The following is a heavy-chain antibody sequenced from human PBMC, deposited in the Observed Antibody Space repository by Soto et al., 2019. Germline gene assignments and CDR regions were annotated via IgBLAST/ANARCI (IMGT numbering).Heavy chain of an antibody. CDR3: ARGSKGGQYYDFWSGYYYYYGMDV. D-gene: IGHD3-3*01. CDR2: IYYSGST. J-gene: IGHJ6*02. Sequence: SETLSLTCTVSGGSISSGGYYWSWIRQHPGKGLEWIGYIYYSGSTYYNPSLKSRVTISVDTSKNQFSLKLSSVTAADTAVYYCARGSKGGQYYDFWSGYYYYYGMDVWGQGTTVTVSS. V-gene: IGHV4-31*03. CDR1: GGSISSGGYY.